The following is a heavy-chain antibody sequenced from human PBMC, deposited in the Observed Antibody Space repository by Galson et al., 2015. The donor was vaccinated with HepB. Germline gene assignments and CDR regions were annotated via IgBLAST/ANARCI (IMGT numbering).Heavy chain of an antibody. V-gene: IGHV3-73*01. J-gene: IGHJ4*02. D-gene: IGHD3-22*01. CDR2: IRSKANSYAT. CDR1: GFTFSGSA. Sequence: SLRLSCAASGFTFSGSAMHWVRQASGKGLEWVGRIRSKANSYATAYAAPVKGRFTISREDSKNTAYLQMNSLKTEDTAVYYCTRRFLDYYDSSGYSREDFDYRGQGTLVTVSS. CDR3: TRRFLDYYDSSGYSREDFDY.